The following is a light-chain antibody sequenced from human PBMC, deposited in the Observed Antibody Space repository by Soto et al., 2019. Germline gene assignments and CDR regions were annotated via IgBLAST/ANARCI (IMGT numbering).Light chain of an antibody. CDR3: QHYNSYSEA. J-gene: IGKJ1*01. CDR2: KAS. Sequence: DIQMTQSPSTLSGSVGDRVTITCRASQTISSWLAWYQQKPGKAPKLLIYKASTLKSGVPSRFSGSGSGTEFTLTISSLQADDFATYYYQHYNSYSEAFGQGTKVDIK. CDR1: QTISSW. V-gene: IGKV1-5*03.